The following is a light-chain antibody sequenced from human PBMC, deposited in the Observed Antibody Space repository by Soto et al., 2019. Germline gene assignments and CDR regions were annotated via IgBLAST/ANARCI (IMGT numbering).Light chain of an antibody. CDR3: QQYGSSPWT. V-gene: IGKV3-20*01. CDR1: QSVNSRY. J-gene: IGKJ1*01. Sequence: EIVLTQSPGTLSLSPGESATLSCRASQSVNSRYLAWYQHRTGQAPRLLIYGASSGATGIPDRFSGSGSGTDFPLTISRLEPEDFAVYYCQQYGSSPWTFGQGTKVEIK. CDR2: GAS.